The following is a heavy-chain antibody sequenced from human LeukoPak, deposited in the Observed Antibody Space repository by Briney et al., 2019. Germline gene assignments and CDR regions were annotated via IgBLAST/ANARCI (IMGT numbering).Heavy chain of an antibody. V-gene: IGHV3-23*01. CDR3: AIAFPRWYSSGDYDY. J-gene: IGHJ4*02. CDR2: ISGSGGST. CDR1: GFTFSSYG. Sequence: PTGGSLRLSCAASGFTFSSYGMSWVRQAPGKGLEWVSAISGSGGSTYYADSVKGRFTISRDNSKNTLYLQMNSLRAEDTAVYYCAIAFPRWYSSGDYDYWGQGTLVTVSS. D-gene: IGHD6-25*01.